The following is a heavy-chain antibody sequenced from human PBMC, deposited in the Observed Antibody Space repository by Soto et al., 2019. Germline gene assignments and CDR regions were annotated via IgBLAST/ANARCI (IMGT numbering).Heavy chain of an antibody. Sequence: QVQLVQSGAEVKKPGASVKVSCKASGYTFTSYGISWVRQAPGQGLEWMGWISAYNGNTNYAQKLQGRVTMTTDTSTSTAYMELRSRRSDDTAVYYCARDIAIVVVPAALGGMDVWGQGTTVTVSS. CDR1: GYTFTSYG. CDR2: ISAYNGNT. D-gene: IGHD2-2*01. J-gene: IGHJ6*01. V-gene: IGHV1-18*04. CDR3: ARDIAIVVVPAALGGMDV.